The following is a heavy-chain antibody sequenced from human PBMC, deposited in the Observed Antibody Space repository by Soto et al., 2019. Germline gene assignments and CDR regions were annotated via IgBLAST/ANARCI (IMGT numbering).Heavy chain of an antibody. CDR2: INPNSGGT. D-gene: IGHD3-3*01. V-gene: IGHV1-2*02. Sequence: ASVKVSCKASGYTFTGYYMHWVRQAPGQGLEWMGWINPNSGGTNYAQKFQGRVTMTRDTSISTAYMELSRLRSDDTAVYYCARAPEYDFWSGYYTVWFDPWGQGTLVTVS. CDR1: GYTFTGYY. CDR3: ARAPEYDFWSGYYTVWFDP. J-gene: IGHJ5*02.